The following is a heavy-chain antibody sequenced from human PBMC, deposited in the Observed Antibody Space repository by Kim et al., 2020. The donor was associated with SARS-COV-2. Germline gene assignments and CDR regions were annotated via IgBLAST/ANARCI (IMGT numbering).Heavy chain of an antibody. Sequence: NPSLKGRVTISVDTAKNQFSLKLSSVTAADTAVYYCAREVGDGYRDAFDIWGQGTMVTVSS. D-gene: IGHD5-12*01. CDR3: AREVGDGYRDAFDI. J-gene: IGHJ3*02. V-gene: IGHV4-59*01.